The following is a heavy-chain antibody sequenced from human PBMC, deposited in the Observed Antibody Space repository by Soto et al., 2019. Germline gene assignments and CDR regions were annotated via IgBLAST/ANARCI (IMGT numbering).Heavy chain of an antibody. CDR3: ARATSSGYSGGDY. D-gene: IGHD3-22*01. Sequence: GGSLRLSCAASGFTFSSYAMHWVRQAPGKGLEWVAVISYDGSNKYYADSVKGRFTISRDNSKNTLYLQMNSLRAEDTAVYYCARATSSGYSGGDYWGQGTLVTVSS. V-gene: IGHV3-30-3*01. CDR1: GFTFSSYA. CDR2: ISYDGSNK. J-gene: IGHJ4*02.